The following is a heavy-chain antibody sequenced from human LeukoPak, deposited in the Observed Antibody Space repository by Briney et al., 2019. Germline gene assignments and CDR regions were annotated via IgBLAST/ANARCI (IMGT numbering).Heavy chain of an antibody. CDR1: GYTFTDYF. CDR2: INPNSGAT. D-gene: IGHD2-2*01. J-gene: IGHJ4*02. V-gene: IGHV1-2*02. Sequence: GASVKVSCKSSGYTFTDYFIHWVRQAPGQGLEWMGWINPNSGATKYAQKFQGRVSMTRDTSISTAYMDLTNLRSDDTAIFYCARVKKLMPELEFWGQGTLVTVSS. CDR3: ARVKKLMPELEF.